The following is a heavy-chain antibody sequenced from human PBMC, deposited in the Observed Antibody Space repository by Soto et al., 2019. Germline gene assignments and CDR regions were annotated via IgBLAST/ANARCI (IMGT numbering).Heavy chain of an antibody. Sequence: QVQLVESGGGVVQPGRSLRLSCAAPGFTFSSYAMHWVRQAPGKGLEWVAVISYDGSNKYYADSVKGRFTISRDNSKNTLYPQMNSLRAEYTAVSYCAGDCTNGVCPTHWGQGTLVTFSA. V-gene: IGHV3-30-3*01. CDR3: AGDCTNGVCPTH. CDR1: GFTFSSYA. J-gene: IGHJ4*02. CDR2: ISYDGSNK. D-gene: IGHD2-8*01.